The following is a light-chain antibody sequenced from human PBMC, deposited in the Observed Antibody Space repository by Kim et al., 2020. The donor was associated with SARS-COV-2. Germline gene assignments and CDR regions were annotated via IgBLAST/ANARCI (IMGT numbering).Light chain of an antibody. CDR3: SSYTSSSFYV. CDR2: EVS. J-gene: IGLJ1*01. V-gene: IGLV2-14*01. Sequence: QSALTQPASVSGSPGQSITISCTGTSSDVGVYNYVSWYQQHPGKAPKLMIYEVSNRPSGVSNRFSGSKSGNTASLTISGLQAEDEADYYCSSYTSSSFYVFGTGTKVTVL. CDR1: SSDVGVYNY.